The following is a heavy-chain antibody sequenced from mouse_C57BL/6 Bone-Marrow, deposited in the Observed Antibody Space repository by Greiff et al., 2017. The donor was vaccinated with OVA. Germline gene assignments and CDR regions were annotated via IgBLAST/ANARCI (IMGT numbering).Heavy chain of an antibody. CDR3: ARGGYYGSRYYFDY. J-gene: IGHJ2*01. Sequence: VQLQQSGAELARPGASVKLSCKASGYTFTSYGISWVKQRTGQGLEWIGEIYPRSGNTYYNEKFKGKATLTAEKSSSTAYMQLSSLTSEDSAVYFCARGGYYGSRYYFDYWGQGTTLTVSS. D-gene: IGHD1-1*01. V-gene: IGHV1-81*01. CDR1: GYTFTSYG. CDR2: IYPRSGNT.